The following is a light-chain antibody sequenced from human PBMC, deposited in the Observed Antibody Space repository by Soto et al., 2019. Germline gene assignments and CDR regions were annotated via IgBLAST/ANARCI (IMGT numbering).Light chain of an antibody. CDR1: QSVNNY. CDR2: GAS. J-gene: IGKJ1*01. V-gene: IGKV3-15*01. Sequence: ENVLTQSPGTLSLSPGERATLSCRASQSVNNYLAWYQQKPGQAPRLLIYGASTRATGIPARFSGSGSGTEFTLTISSLQSEDFAVYYCQQYNNWPRKTFGQGTKVYIK. CDR3: QQYNNWPRKT.